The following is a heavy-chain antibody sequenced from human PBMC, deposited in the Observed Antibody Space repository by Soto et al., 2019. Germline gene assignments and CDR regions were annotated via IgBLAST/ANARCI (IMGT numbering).Heavy chain of an antibody. CDR2: IDGGTGQT. D-gene: IGHD1-1*01. V-gene: IGHV1-3*01. CDR3: ARGKGMEENYYYYGLDI. CDR1: GYTFSTHA. Sequence: ASVKVSCKASGYTFSTHAMHWVRQAPGQSLEWMGWIDGGTGQTKHSHRFQDRVSITRDTSASTAYMELSSLRSEDTAVYYCARGKGMEENYYYYGLDIWGQGTTVTVSS. J-gene: IGHJ6*02.